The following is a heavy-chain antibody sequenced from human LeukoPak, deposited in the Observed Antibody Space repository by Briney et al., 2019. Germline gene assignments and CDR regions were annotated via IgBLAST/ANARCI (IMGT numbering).Heavy chain of an antibody. V-gene: IGHV3-30-3*01. Sequence: GSLRLSCAASGFTFSSYAMHWVRQAPGKGLEWVAVISYDGSNKYYADSVKGRFTISRDNSKNTLYLQMNSLRAEDTAVYYCASDLEDIVATHHYYYYGMDVWGQGTTVTVSS. D-gene: IGHD5-12*01. CDR3: ASDLEDIVATHHYYYYGMDV. CDR1: GFTFSSYA. CDR2: ISYDGSNK. J-gene: IGHJ6*02.